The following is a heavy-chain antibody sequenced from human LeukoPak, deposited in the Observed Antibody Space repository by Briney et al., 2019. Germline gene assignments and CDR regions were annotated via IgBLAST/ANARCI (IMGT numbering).Heavy chain of an antibody. CDR1: GFTFSSYG. D-gene: IGHD1-7*01. V-gene: IGHV3-30*03. CDR2: ISYDGSNK. J-gene: IGHJ4*02. Sequence: PGGSLRLSCAASGFTFSSYGMHWVRQAPGKGLEWVAVISYDGSNKYYADSVKGRFTISRDNSKNTLYLQMNSLRAEDTAVYYCARNGLELLDAFDIWGQGTLVTVSS. CDR3: ARNGLELLDAFDI.